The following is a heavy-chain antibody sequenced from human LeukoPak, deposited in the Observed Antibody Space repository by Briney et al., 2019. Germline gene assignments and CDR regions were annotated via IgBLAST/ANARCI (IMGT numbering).Heavy chain of an antibody. CDR1: GFTFSSYS. V-gene: IGHV3-48*01. J-gene: IGHJ4*02. Sequence: GGSLRLSCAASGFTFSSYSMNWVRQAPGKGLEWVSYSSSSSSPIYYADSVKGRFTISRDNAKNSLYLQMNSLRAEDTAVYYCRATVSVVVVPAELNWGQGTLVTVSS. CDR3: RATVSVVVVPAELN. CDR2: SSSSSSPI. D-gene: IGHD2-15*01.